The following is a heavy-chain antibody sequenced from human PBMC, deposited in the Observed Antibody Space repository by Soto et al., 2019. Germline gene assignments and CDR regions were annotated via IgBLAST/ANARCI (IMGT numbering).Heavy chain of an antibody. CDR2: IGASSSPI. Sequence: EVQLVESGGGLVKPGGSLRLSCVDSGFTFSSYSMNWVRQAPGKGLEWVSSIGASSSPIFYADSEKGRFTITRDNAKNSLYLQINSLRAEDTAVYYCVRGGRGYTRDDVFDIWGQGTMVTVSS. V-gene: IGHV3-21*06. CDR3: VRGGRGYTRDDVFDI. J-gene: IGHJ3*02. CDR1: GFTFSSYS. D-gene: IGHD2-2*02.